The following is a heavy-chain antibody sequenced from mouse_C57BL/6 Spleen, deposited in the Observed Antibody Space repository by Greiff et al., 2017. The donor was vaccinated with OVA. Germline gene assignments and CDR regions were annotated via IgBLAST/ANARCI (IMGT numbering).Heavy chain of an antibody. V-gene: IGHV5-9-1*02. CDR2: ISSGGGYI. CDR3: TSSYYYGSSGYFDV. Sequence: EVQLQQSGEGLVKPGGSLKLSCAASGFTFSSYAMYWVRQTPEKRLEWVAYISSGGGYIYYADTVKGRVTISRDNARNTLYLQMSSLKSEDTAMYYCTSSYYYGSSGYFDVWGTGTTVTVSS. D-gene: IGHD1-1*01. CDR1: GFTFSSYA. J-gene: IGHJ1*03.